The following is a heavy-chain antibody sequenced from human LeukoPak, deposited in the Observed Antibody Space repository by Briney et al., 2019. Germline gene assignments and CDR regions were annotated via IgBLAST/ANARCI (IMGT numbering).Heavy chain of an antibody. Sequence: SETLSLNCTVSGGSISSGGYYWSWIRQHPGKGLEWIGYIYYSGSTYYNPSLKSRVTISVDTSKNQFSLKLSSVTAADTAVYYCAREKRARYSYGYDWFDPWGQGTLVTVSS. D-gene: IGHD5-18*01. V-gene: IGHV4-31*03. CDR2: IYYSGST. J-gene: IGHJ5*02. CDR3: AREKRARYSYGYDWFDP. CDR1: GGSISSGGYY.